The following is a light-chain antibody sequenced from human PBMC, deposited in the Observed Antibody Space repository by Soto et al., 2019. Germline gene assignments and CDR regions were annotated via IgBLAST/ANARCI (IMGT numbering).Light chain of an antibody. CDR2: AAS. Sequence: DIQMTQSPSSLSASVGDRVTITCRASQSISSYLNWYQQKPGKAPKLLIYAASSLQSGVPSRFSGSGSGTDFTLTISSLQPEDFAIYYCQQSYSTPRTFGQGTKVDNK. V-gene: IGKV1-39*01. CDR1: QSISSY. J-gene: IGKJ1*01. CDR3: QQSYSTPRT.